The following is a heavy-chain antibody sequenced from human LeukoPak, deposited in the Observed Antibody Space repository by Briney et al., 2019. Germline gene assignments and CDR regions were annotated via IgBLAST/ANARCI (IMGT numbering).Heavy chain of an antibody. V-gene: IGHV3-23*01. Sequence: GGSLRLSCAASGFAFDSYAMNWVRLAPGKGLEWVSTISGDGSVTYFADSVRGRFTISRAHSKDTLYLHMNRLRAEDTAIYFCAKDKRGGSDYVYFDYWGQGTLVTVSS. CDR1: GFAFDSYA. CDR2: ISGDGSVT. D-gene: IGHD1-26*01. J-gene: IGHJ4*02. CDR3: AKDKRGGSDYVYFDY.